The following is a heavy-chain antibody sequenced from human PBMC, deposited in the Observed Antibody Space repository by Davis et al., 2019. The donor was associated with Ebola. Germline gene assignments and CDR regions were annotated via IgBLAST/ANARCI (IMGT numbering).Heavy chain of an antibody. CDR1: GYTFTGYY. Sequence: ASVKVSCKASGYTFTGYYMHWVRQAPGQGLEWMGRINPNSGGTNYAQKFQGRVTMTRDTSISTAYMELSRLRSDDTAVYYCARVRPADYAYYAMDVWGKGTTVTVSS. V-gene: IGHV1-2*06. J-gene: IGHJ6*04. CDR2: INPNSGGT. CDR3: ARVRPADYAYYAMDV.